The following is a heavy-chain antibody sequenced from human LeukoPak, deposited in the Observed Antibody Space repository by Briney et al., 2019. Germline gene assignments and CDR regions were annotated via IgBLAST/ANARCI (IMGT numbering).Heavy chain of an antibody. V-gene: IGHV3-21*01. D-gene: IGHD6-19*01. CDR2: ISSSSSYI. Sequence: GGSLRLSCAASGFTFSSYSMNWVRQAPGKGLEWVSSISSSSSYIYYADSVKGRFTISRDNAKNSLYLQMNSLRAEDTAVYYCARGSIAVAGTEDYWGQGTLVTVSS. CDR1: GFTFSSYS. J-gene: IGHJ4*02. CDR3: ARGSIAVAGTEDY.